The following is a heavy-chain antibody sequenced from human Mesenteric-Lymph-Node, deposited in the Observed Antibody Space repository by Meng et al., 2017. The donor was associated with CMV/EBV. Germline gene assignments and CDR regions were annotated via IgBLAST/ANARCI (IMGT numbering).Heavy chain of an antibody. Sequence: ASVKVSCKASGYTFTSYGINWVRQAPGQGIEWMGWINTYNDNTNYAQNLQGRVTMTTDTSTSTAYMELRSLRSDDTAVYYCARDTTAVGGFDIWGQGTMVTVSS. V-gene: IGHV1-18*01. D-gene: IGHD1-1*01. CDR3: ARDTTAVGGFDI. CDR1: GYTFTSYG. J-gene: IGHJ3*02. CDR2: INTYNDNT.